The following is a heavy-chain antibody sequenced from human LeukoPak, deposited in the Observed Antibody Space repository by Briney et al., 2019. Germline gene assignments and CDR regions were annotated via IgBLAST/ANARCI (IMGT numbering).Heavy chain of an antibody. D-gene: IGHD2-2*01. CDR2: ISYSGYT. CDR1: GGSISSHY. Sequence: PSETLSLICTVSGGSISSHYWSWIRQSPGRGLEWIGYISYSGYTNYNPSLKSRVTILLDTSKNQFSLKLSSVTAADTAVYYCVRDWVVVQPYIMDVWGQGTTVTVSS. V-gene: IGHV4-59*11. J-gene: IGHJ6*02. CDR3: VRDWVVVQPYIMDV.